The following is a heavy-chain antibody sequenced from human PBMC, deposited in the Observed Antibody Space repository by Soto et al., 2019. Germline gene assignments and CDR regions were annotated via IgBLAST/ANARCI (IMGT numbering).Heavy chain of an antibody. CDR3: ARDRYYDSSHDY. CDR2: IYYSGST. Sequence: SETLSLTCTVSGGSISSGGYYWSWIRQHPGKGLEWIGYIYYSGSTYYNPSLKSRVTISVDTSKNQFSLKLSSVTAADTAVYYCARDRYYDSSHDYWGQGTLVTVSS. J-gene: IGHJ4*02. V-gene: IGHV4-31*03. CDR1: GGSISSGGYY. D-gene: IGHD3-22*01.